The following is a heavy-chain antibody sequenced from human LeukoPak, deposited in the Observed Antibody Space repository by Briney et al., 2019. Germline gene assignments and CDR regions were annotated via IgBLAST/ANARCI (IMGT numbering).Heavy chain of an antibody. V-gene: IGHV3-66*01. CDR3: ARDHALWQAFDY. CDR1: GFTLSIYA. CDR2: IYSCGRT. J-gene: IGHJ4*02. Sequence: GGSLRLSCALSGFTLSIYAVHGVPQSPGKGLEWVSSIYSCGRTYYADSVKGRFTISRDNSKHLLYLQMNSLRGEDASVYYCARDHALWQAFDYWGQGTLVTVSS. D-gene: IGHD2-21*01.